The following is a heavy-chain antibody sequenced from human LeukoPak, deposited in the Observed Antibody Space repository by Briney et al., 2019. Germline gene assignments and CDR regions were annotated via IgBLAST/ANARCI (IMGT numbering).Heavy chain of an antibody. D-gene: IGHD3-22*01. V-gene: IGHV3-48*02. CDR1: GFTFSSYE. CDR3: ARDGSSGYYSRRNWFDP. CDR2: ISSSSSTI. J-gene: IGHJ5*02. Sequence: GGSLRLSCAASGFTFSSYEMSWVRQAPGKGLEWVSYISSSSSTIYYADSVKGRFTISRDNAKNSLYLQMNSLRDEDTAVYYCARDGSSGYYSRRNWFDPWGQGTLVTVSS.